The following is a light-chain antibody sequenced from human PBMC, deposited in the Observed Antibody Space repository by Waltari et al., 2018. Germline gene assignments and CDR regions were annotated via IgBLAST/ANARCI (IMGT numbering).Light chain of an antibody. V-gene: IGKV3-20*01. CDR1: QSVDNNY. CDR2: GAS. J-gene: IGKJ4*01. CDR3: QHYGRFCPLT. Sequence: EIVLTQSPGTLSLSPGERATLSCRASQSVDNNYLAWYQQKPGRAPSLILYGASNSAIGIPGTFSGSGSGTDCTLTIIRRELEDFAGYYGQHYGRFCPLTFGCGTKVDIK.